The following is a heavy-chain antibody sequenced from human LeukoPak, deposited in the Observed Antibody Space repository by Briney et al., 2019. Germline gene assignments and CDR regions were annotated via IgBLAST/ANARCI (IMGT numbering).Heavy chain of an antibody. CDR1: GFTFDDYA. CDR2: ISWNSGSI. D-gene: IGHD4-23*01. V-gene: IGHV3-9*01. J-gene: IGHJ3*02. Sequence: GRSLRLSCAASGFTFDDYAMHWVRRAPGKGLEWVSGISWNSGSIGYADSVKGRFTISRDNAKNSLYLQMNSLRAEDTALYYCAKVRTTVVTRDAFDIWGQGTMVTVSS. CDR3: AKVRTTVVTRDAFDI.